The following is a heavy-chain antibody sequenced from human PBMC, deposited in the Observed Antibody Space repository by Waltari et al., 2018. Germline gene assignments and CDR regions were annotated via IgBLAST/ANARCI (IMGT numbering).Heavy chain of an antibody. CDR2: INPNSGGT. D-gene: IGHD3-3*01. J-gene: IGHJ3*02. Sequence: VQLVQSGAEVKKPGASVKVSCKASGYTFTGYYLHWVRQAPGQGLEWMGWINPNSGGTNYAQKFQGRVTMTRDTSISTAYMELSRLRSDDTAVYYCAREGYDFWSGYSKTYAFDIWGQGTMVTVSS. CDR1: GYTFTGYY. V-gene: IGHV1-2*02. CDR3: AREGYDFWSGYSKTYAFDI.